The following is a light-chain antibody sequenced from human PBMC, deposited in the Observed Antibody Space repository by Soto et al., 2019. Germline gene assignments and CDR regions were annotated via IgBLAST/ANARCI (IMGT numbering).Light chain of an antibody. CDR2: EVN. CDR1: SSDVGGYNY. J-gene: IGLJ2*01. CDR3: SSYAGSNNLV. Sequence: QSVLTQPPSASGSPGQSVTISCTGTSSDVGGYNYVSWYQQHPGKAPKLMIYEVNKRPSGVPDRFSGSKSGNSAPLTVSGLQAEDEADYYCSSYAGSNNLVFGGGTKLTVL. V-gene: IGLV2-8*01.